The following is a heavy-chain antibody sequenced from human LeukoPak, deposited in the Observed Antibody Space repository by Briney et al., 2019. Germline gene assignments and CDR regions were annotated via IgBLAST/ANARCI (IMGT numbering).Heavy chain of an antibody. CDR3: ASLIRYNWNYGH. Sequence: GGSLRLSCAASGFTVSSNYMSWVRQAPGKGLEWVSVIYSGGSTYYADSVKGRFTISRDNSKNTLYLQMNGLRAEDTAVYYCASLIRYNWNYGHWGQGTLVTVSS. J-gene: IGHJ4*02. CDR1: GFTVSSNY. CDR2: IYSGGST. V-gene: IGHV3-66*01. D-gene: IGHD1-7*01.